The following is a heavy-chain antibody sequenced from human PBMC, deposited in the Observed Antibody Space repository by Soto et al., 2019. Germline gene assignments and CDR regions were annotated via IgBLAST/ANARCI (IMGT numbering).Heavy chain of an antibody. Sequence: GGSLRLSCAASGFPFSDYGMSLVRQSPGKGLEWVSSLSASGDNTYYADSVKGRFTISRDNSKNQLFLQMNSLGAEDTAVYYCAKDRSRYSSGWPNWFDPWGQGTLVTVSS. D-gene: IGHD6-19*01. V-gene: IGHV3-23*01. CDR2: LSASGDNT. CDR3: AKDRSRYSSGWPNWFDP. CDR1: GFPFSDYG. J-gene: IGHJ5*02.